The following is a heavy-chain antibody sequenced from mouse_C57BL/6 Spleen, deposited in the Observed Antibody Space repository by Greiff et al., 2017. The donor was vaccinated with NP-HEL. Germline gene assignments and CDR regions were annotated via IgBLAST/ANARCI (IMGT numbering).Heavy chain of an antibody. CDR2: IYPSDSET. CDR3: ARMYDYGPGYFDY. V-gene: IGHV1-61*01. J-gene: IGHJ2*01. CDR1: GYTFTSYW. Sequence: QVQLQQPGAELVRPGSSVKLSCKASGYTFTSYWMDWVKQRPGQGLEWIGNIYPSDSETHYNQKFKDKATLTVDKSSSTAYMQLSSLTSEDSAVYYCARMYDYGPGYFDYWGQGTTLTVSS. D-gene: IGHD1-1*01.